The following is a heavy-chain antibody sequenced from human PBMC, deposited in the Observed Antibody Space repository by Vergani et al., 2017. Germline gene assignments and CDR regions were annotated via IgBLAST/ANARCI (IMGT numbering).Heavy chain of an antibody. D-gene: IGHD1-1*01. V-gene: IGHV3-23*01. CDR2: ISGSGATS. CDR1: GFTFRNYA. CDR3: VRVKGSNWNDHLYDS. J-gene: IGHJ3*02. Sequence: EVQLLESGGGLAQPGGSLRLSCAASGFTFRNYAMTWVRQAPGKGLEWVSGISGSGATSYYAESMKGRFAMSRDNSKNTVYVQMNNLKPEDTALYYCVRVKGSNWNDHLYDSWGQGTLVTVSS.